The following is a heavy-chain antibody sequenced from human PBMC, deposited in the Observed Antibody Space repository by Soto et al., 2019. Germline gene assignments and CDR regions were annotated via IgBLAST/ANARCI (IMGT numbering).Heavy chain of an antibody. V-gene: IGHV7-4-1*01. CDR1: GYTFTSYA. D-gene: IGHD3-3*01. J-gene: IGHJ6*02. CDR2: INTNTGNP. Sequence: QVQLVQSGSELKKPGASVKVSCKASGYTFTSYAMNWVRQAPGQGLEWMGWINTNTGNPTYAQGFTGRFVFSLDTSFSTAYLQICSLKAEDPAVYYCAGGGGVSTYYDFWSGYYIHYYGMDVWGQGTTVTVSS. CDR3: AGGGGVSTYYDFWSGYYIHYYGMDV.